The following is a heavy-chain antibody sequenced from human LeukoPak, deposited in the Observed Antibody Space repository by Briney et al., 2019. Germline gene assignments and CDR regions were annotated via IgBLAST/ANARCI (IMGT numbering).Heavy chain of an antibody. D-gene: IGHD3-16*02. V-gene: IGHV4-59*01. J-gene: IGHJ4*02. CDR3: ARGYDYVWGSHRALGY. CDR2: IYYSGST. CDR1: GGSISSYY. Sequence: PSETLSLTCTVSGGSISSYYWSWIRQPPGKGLGWIGYIYYSGSTNYNPSLKSRVTISVDTSKNQFSLRLSSVTAADTAVYYCARGYDYVWGSHRALGYWGQGTLVTVSS.